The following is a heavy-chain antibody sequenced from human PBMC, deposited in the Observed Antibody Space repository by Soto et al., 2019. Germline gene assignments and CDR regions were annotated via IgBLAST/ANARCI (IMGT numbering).Heavy chain of an antibody. Sequence: QVQLVQSGAEVKKPGSSVKVSCKASGGTFSSYAFSWVRQAPGQGLEWMGGIIPIYGATNYAQKFQGRVTITADEVTITAKESTSTAYMELSSLRSEDTAVYYCAGGYSYVLYYYGMDVWGQGTTVTVSS. J-gene: IGHJ6*02. CDR1: GGTFSSYA. CDR3: AGGYSYVLYYYGMDV. CDR2: IIPIYGAT. D-gene: IGHD5-18*01. V-gene: IGHV1-69*12.